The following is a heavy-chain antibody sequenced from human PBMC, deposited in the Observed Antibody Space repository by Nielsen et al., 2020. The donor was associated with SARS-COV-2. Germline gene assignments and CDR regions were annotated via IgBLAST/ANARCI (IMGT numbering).Heavy chain of an antibody. V-gene: IGHV4-34*01. Sequence: GSLRLSCAASGFTFSSYGMHWVRQPPGKGLEWIGEISHGGSTGYNPSLKSRVTISEDPSKNQFSLKLRSVTAADTAVYFCARGRVGVNFVVVVFTGGEFYFDYWGQGAPVTVSS. J-gene: IGHJ4*02. CDR1: GFTFSSYG. D-gene: IGHD3-22*01. CDR3: ARGRVGVNFVVVVFTGGEFYFDY. CDR2: ISHGGST.